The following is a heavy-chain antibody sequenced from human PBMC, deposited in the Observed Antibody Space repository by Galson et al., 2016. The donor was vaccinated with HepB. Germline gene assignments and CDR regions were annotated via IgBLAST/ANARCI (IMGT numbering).Heavy chain of an antibody. CDR3: ARDREPETTTPTFDL. V-gene: IGHV3-11*01. Sequence: SLRLSCAASGFAFSDYYMSWIRQTPGKGPEWIAYIAGRSTTIYLSDSVKGRFTVSRDNTKDSLFLHMADLRAEDTAIYFCARDREPETTTPTFDLWGQGVMVTVSS. CDR2: IAGRSTTI. J-gene: IGHJ5*02. CDR1: GFAFSDYY. D-gene: IGHD4-17*01.